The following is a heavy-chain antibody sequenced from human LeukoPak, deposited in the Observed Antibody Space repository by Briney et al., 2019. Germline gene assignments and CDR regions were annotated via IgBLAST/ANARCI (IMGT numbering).Heavy chain of an antibody. CDR3: AKDLTSWIY. CDR1: GFTISSYG. Sequence: GGSLTLSCAASGFTISSYGITWVRQAPGKGLEWVSGISGSGENTYYADSVKGRFTISRDNSKNTLYLQMNSLRAEDTALYNCAKDLTSWIYWGRRTLVTVSS. V-gene: IGHV3-23*01. D-gene: IGHD2-2*01. CDR2: ISGSGENT. J-gene: IGHJ4*02.